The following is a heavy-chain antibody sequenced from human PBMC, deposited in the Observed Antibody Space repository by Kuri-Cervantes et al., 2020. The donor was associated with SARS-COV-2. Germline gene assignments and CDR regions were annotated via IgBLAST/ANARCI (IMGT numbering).Heavy chain of an antibody. Sequence: SETLSLTCSVSRGSINSHGSITSNFWTWIRQPPGRGLEWIGDVHSSGSTNYNPSLESRVTISTDTSKNQFSLRLSSVTAADTAVYYCARDRPSYCSSTSCYTGIFDYWGQGTLVTVSS. CDR2: VHSSGST. D-gene: IGHD2-2*02. CDR1: RGSINSHGSITSNF. V-gene: IGHV4-61*08. J-gene: IGHJ4*02. CDR3: ARDRPSYCSSTSCYTGIFDY.